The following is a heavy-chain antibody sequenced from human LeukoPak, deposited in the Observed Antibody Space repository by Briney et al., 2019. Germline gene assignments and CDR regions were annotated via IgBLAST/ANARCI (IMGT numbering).Heavy chain of an antibody. CDR3: AKRGCSSTSCPEH. Sequence: SETLPLTCTVSGGSISSSSYYWGWIRQPPGKGLEWIGSIYYSGSTYYNPSLKSRVTISVDTSKNQFSLKLSSVTAADTAVYYCAKRGCSSTSCPEHWGQGTLVTVSS. D-gene: IGHD2-2*01. CDR1: GGSISSSSYY. CDR2: IYYSGST. V-gene: IGHV4-39*01. J-gene: IGHJ1*01.